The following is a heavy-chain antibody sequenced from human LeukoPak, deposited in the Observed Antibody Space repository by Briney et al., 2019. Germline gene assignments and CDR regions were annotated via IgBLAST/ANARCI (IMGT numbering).Heavy chain of an antibody. CDR1: GFTFSSYW. CDR3: ARGRTGYYFDY. V-gene: IGHV3-74*01. D-gene: IGHD1-1*01. J-gene: IGHJ4*02. Sequence: PGGSLRLSCAASGFTFSSYWMHWVRQAPGKGLVWVSRINSDGSSTSYADSVKGRFTVSRDNAKNTLYLQMNSLRAEDTAVYYCARGRTGYYFDYWGQGTLVTVSS. CDR2: INSDGSST.